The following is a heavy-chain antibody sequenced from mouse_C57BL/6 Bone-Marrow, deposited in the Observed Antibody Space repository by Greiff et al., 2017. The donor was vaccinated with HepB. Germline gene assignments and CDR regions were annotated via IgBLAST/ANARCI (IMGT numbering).Heavy chain of an antibody. CDR3: ARREGELGRVNWYFDV. Sequence: QVTLKESGPGILQSSQTLSLTCSFSGFSLSTSGMGVSWIRQPSGKGLEWLAHIYWDDDKRYNPSLKSRLTISKDTSRNQVFLKITSVDTADTATYYCARREGELGRVNWYFDVWGTGTTVTVSS. J-gene: IGHJ1*03. D-gene: IGHD4-1*01. CDR1: GFSLSTSGMG. V-gene: IGHV8-12*01. CDR2: IYWDDDK.